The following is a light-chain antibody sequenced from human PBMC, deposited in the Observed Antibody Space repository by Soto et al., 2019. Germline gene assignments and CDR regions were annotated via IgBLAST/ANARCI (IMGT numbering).Light chain of an antibody. CDR3: QYYGSSPPYT. Sequence: EIVLTQSPGTLYLSPGERATLSCRASQSFSRIYLVWYQQKVGQAARLLIYGASNRATGIPDRFSGSGSGADFTLTISRLEPEDFAVHYCQYYGSSPPYTFGQGTKLEIK. CDR2: GAS. J-gene: IGKJ2*01. CDR1: QSFSRIY. V-gene: IGKV3-20*01.